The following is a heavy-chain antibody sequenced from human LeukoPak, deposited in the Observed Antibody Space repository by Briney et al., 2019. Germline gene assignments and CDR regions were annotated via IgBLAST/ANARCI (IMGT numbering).Heavy chain of an antibody. CDR2: VSYSGTT. D-gene: IGHD5-18*01. V-gene: IGHV4-39*07. Sequence: SETLSLTCTVSGGSISGGTYYWGWIRQPPGKGLEWIGTVSYSGTTYYKSSLKSRVTISVDTSKNQLSLKLSSVTAADTAVYYCARVLMGFSYGSPDANFYYGMDDWGQGTTVTVSS. CDR3: ARVLMGFSYGSPDANFYYGMDD. CDR1: GGSISGGTYY. J-gene: IGHJ6*02.